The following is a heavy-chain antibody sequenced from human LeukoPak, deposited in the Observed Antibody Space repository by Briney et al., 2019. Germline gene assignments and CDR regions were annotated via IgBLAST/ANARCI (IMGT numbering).Heavy chain of an antibody. V-gene: IGHV3-74*01. CDR3: ARGPPIMYYFDY. Sequence: GGSLRLSCAASGFTFSNYWTHWVRQTPGKGLVWVSHINRDGRSTSYADSVKGRFTISRDNAKNTLYLQLNSLRAEDTAVYFCARGPPIMYYFDYWGQGTLVTVSS. CDR2: INRDGRST. D-gene: IGHD1-14*01. J-gene: IGHJ4*02. CDR1: GFTFSNYW.